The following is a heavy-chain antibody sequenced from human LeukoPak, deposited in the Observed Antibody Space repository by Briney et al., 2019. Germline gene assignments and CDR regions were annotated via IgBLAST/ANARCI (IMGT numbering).Heavy chain of an antibody. CDR3: AKDWGYDYNSGCFEY. D-gene: IGHD6-19*01. CDR1: GFTVSSNY. Sequence: GGSLRLSCAVSGFTVSSNYMNWVRQAPGKGLEWVSIIYSGGSTYYADSVKGRFTISRDNSKNTLYLQMNSLRAEDTAVYYCAKDWGYDYNSGCFEYWGQGTLVTVSS. CDR2: IYSGGST. V-gene: IGHV3-53*01. J-gene: IGHJ4*02.